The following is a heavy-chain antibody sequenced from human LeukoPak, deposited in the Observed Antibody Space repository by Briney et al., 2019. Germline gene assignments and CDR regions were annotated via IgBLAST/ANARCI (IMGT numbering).Heavy chain of an antibody. CDR3: ATYDSSGYYRYRHFDY. CDR2: ITASGDTT. V-gene: IGHV3-23*01. CDR1: GFSFSSYD. Sequence: GGSLRLSCAASGFSFSSYDMHWVRQAPGKGLEWVSTITASGDTTFYADSVKGRFTISRDNSRNTLYLQMNSLRAEDTAVYYCATYDSSGYYRYRHFDYWGQGTLVTVSS. J-gene: IGHJ4*02. D-gene: IGHD3-22*01.